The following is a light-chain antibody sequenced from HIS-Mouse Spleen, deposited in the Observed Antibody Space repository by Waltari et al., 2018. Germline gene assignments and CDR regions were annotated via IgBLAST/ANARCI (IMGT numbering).Light chain of an antibody. CDR1: SSDVGGYNY. Sequence: QSALTQPPSASGAPGQSVTISCTGTSSDVGGYNYVSLYQQHPGKAPTLMIYEVSKRPCGVPARCSGSKSGNTASLTVSGLQAEDEADYYCSSYAGSNNLVFGGGTKLTVL. CDR3: SSYAGSNNLV. J-gene: IGLJ2*01. CDR2: EVS. V-gene: IGLV2-8*01.